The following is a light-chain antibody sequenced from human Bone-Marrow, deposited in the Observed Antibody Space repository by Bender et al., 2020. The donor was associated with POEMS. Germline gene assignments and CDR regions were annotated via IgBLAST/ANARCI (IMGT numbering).Light chain of an antibody. V-gene: IGLV2-11*01. CDR3: SSYTTSSALDWV. J-gene: IGLJ3*02. Sequence: HSALTQPRSVSGSPGQSVTISCTGTNSDVGGYNYVSWFLQHPGKAPRLMIYDVTKRPSGVPDRFSGYKSGNTASLTISGLQAEDEADYYCSSYTTSSALDWVFGGGTKLTVL. CDR2: DVT. CDR1: NSDVGGYNY.